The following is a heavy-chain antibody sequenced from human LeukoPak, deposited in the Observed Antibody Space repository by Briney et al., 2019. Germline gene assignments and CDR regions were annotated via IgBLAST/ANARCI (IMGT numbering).Heavy chain of an antibody. D-gene: IGHD3-3*01. J-gene: IGHJ5*02. CDR3: ARAGRNRYTNYGFHP. V-gene: IGHV1-8*01. CDR1: GYTFSSFD. Sequence: GASVKLSCTASGYTFSSFDINWVRQATGQGLEWIGWMNPDSGNTGYAQNLQGRVIMTRNTSISTAYMELSSLRSEDSAVYYCARAGRNRYTNYGFHPWGQGTLVTVSS. CDR2: MNPDSGNT.